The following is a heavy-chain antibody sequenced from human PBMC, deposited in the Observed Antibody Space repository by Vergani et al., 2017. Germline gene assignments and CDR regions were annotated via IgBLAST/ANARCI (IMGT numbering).Heavy chain of an antibody. CDR1: GGSISSGSYY. V-gene: IGHV4-61*02. J-gene: IGHJ4*02. D-gene: IGHD4-11*01. CDR2: IYTSGST. Sequence: QVQLQESGPGLVKPSQTLSLTCTVSGGSISSGSYYWSWIRQPAGKGLEWIGRIYTSGSTNYNPSLKSRVTISVDTSKNQFSLKLSSVTAADTAVYYCARHHSNLDYWGQGTLVTVSS. CDR3: ARHHSNLDY.